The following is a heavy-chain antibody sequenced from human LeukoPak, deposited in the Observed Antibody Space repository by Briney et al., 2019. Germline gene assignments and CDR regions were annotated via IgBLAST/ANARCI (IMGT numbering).Heavy chain of an antibody. J-gene: IGHJ6*02. CDR3: ATERDSRDGMDV. Sequence: ASVKVSCKVSGYTLTALSMHWVRQAPGKGLEWMGGFDPEDGETIYAQKFQGRVTMTEDTSTDTAYMELSSLRSEDTAVYYCATERDSRDGMDVWGQGTTVTVSS. D-gene: IGHD6-13*01. V-gene: IGHV1-24*01. CDR1: GYTLTALS. CDR2: FDPEDGET.